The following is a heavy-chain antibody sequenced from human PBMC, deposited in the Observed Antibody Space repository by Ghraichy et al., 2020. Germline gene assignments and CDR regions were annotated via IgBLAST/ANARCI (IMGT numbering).Heavy chain of an antibody. CDR2: ISGSGGST. V-gene: IGHV3-23*01. J-gene: IGHJ3*02. D-gene: IGHD1-26*01. CDR3: AKGGGSYSPGAFDI. Sequence: GVLNISCAASGFTFSSYAMSWVRQAPGKGLEWVSAISGSGGSTYYADSVKGRFTISRDNSKNTLYLQMNSLRAEDTAVYYCAKGGGSYSPGAFDIWGQGTMVTVSS. CDR1: GFTFSSYA.